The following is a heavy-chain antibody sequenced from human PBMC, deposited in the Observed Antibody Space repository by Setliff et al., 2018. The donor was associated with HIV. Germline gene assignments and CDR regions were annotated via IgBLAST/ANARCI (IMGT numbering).Heavy chain of an antibody. CDR3: ARYNWNPLGYRFDY. V-gene: IGHV3-23*01. J-gene: IGHJ4*02. Sequence: PGGSLRLSCVGSGFTFSSSAMNWVRQAPGKGLEWVSTISGSGGTIYYADSVKGRFTISRDNAKNSLYRQLNSLRAEDTAVYYCARYNWNPLGYRFDYWGQGTLVTVSS. CDR2: ISGSGGTI. D-gene: IGHD1-20*01. CDR1: GFTFSSSA.